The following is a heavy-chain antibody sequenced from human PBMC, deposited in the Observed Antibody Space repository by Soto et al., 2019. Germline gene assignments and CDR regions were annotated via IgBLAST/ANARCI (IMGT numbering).Heavy chain of an antibody. CDR3: ARQIHERDYYGSGSYSMYYYYGMDV. CDR1: GRSISSSSYY. J-gene: IGHJ6*02. D-gene: IGHD3-10*01. V-gene: IGHV4-39*01. Sequence: PSETLSLACTVSGRSISSSSYYWGWIRQPPGKGLEWIGSIYYSGSTYYNPSLKSRVTISVDTSKNQFSLKLSSVTAADTAVYYCARQIHERDYYGSGSYSMYYYYGMDVWGQGTTVT. CDR2: IYYSGST.